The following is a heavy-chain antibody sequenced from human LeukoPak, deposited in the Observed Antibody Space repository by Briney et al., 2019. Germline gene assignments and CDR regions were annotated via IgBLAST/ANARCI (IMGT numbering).Heavy chain of an antibody. CDR2: MNPNSGNT. D-gene: IGHD5-12*01. Sequence: GASVKVSCKASGYTFTSYDINWVRQATGQGLEWMGWMNPNSGNTGYAQKFQGRVTMTRNTSISTAYMELSSVTSEDTAVYYCTRAHSGYDYYYGMDVWGQGTTVTVSS. V-gene: IGHV1-8*01. CDR3: TRAHSGYDYYYGMDV. CDR1: GYTFTSYD. J-gene: IGHJ6*02.